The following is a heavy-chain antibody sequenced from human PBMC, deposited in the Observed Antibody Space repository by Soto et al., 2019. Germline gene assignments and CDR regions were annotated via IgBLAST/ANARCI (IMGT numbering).Heavy chain of an antibody. V-gene: IGHV1-3*01. Sequence: QVQLVQSGAEVKKLGASVKVSCKASGYPFSRYAIHWVRQAPGQRLEWMGWINAGGGGTKYSQSFQGRVTITRDTSASTAYMELSSLTSEDTAVYYCARETYNSGRFDYWGQGTLVTVSS. D-gene: IGHD1-1*01. CDR1: GYPFSRYA. CDR3: ARETYNSGRFDY. J-gene: IGHJ4*02. CDR2: INAGGGGT.